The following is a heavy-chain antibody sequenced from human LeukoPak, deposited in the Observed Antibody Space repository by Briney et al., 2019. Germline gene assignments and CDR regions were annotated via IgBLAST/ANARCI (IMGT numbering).Heavy chain of an antibody. CDR2: ISSSGSTI. Sequence: PGGSLRLSRAASGFTFSSYEMNWVRQAPGKGLEWVSYISSSGSTIYYADSVKGRFTISRDNAKNSLYLQMNSLRAEDTAVYYCARGANYYGSGSHNWFDPWGQGTLVTVSS. CDR3: ARGANYYGSGSHNWFDP. V-gene: IGHV3-48*03. CDR1: GFTFSSYE. D-gene: IGHD3-10*01. J-gene: IGHJ5*02.